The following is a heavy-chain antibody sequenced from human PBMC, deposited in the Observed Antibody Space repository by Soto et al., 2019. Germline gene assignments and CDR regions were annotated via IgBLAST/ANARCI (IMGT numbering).Heavy chain of an antibody. V-gene: IGHV4-4*07. CDR1: GASISGYY. CDR3: VRDGTKTLRDWFDP. J-gene: IGHJ5*02. D-gene: IGHD1-1*01. CDR2: IYATGTT. Sequence: SETLSLTCTVSGASISGYYWSWIRKSAGKGLEWIGRIYATGTTDYNPSLKSRVMTSVDTSKKQFSLKLRSVTAADTAVYYCVRDGTKTLRDWFDPWGQGISVTVSS.